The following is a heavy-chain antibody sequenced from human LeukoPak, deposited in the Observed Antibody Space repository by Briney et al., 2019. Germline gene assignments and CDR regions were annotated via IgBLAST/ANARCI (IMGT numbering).Heavy chain of an antibody. CDR3: ARGGYSYGYYY. V-gene: IGHV4-34*01. D-gene: IGHD5-18*01. J-gene: IGHJ4*02. CDR2: INHSGST. CDR1: GGSFSGYY. Sequence: SETLSLTCAVYGGSFSGYYWSWIRQPPGKGLEWIGEINHSGSTNYNPSLKSRVTISVDTSKNQFSLKLSSVTAADTAVYYCARGGYSYGYYYWGQGTLVTVSS.